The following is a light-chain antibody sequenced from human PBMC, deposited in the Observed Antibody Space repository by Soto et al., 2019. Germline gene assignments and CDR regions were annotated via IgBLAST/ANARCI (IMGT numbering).Light chain of an antibody. Sequence: QSVLTQPASVSGSPGQSITISCTGTSSDVGGYNYVSWYQQHPGKAPKLMIYDVSNRPSGVSNRFSGSKSGNTASLTISGLQAEDEADYFCSSYTSGSTPHVVFGGGTQLTVL. J-gene: IGLJ2*01. CDR1: SSDVGGYNY. CDR2: DVS. CDR3: SSYTSGSTPHVV. V-gene: IGLV2-14*01.